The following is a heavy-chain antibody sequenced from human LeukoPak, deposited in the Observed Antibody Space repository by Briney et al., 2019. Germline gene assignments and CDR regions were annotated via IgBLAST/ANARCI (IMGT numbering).Heavy chain of an antibody. Sequence: GGSLRLSCGASVFIFSRHWMSWVRQAPGKGPEWVANIKQDGSVRYYVGSVKGRFTISRDNAKNLLYLQMNSLRAEDTALYYCARDGGHSTDFDYWGQGTLVTVSS. J-gene: IGHJ4*02. D-gene: IGHD2/OR15-2a*01. CDR1: VFIFSRHW. CDR2: IKQDGSVR. V-gene: IGHV3-7*01. CDR3: ARDGGHSTDFDY.